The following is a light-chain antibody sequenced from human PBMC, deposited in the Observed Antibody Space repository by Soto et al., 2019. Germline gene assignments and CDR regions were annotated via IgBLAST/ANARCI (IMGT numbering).Light chain of an antibody. CDR2: GAS. CDR3: QQSYSLVT. V-gene: IGKV1-39*01. J-gene: IGKJ5*01. CDR1: QSISSS. Sequence: DIQMTQSPSSLSASVGDRVTITCRASQSISSSLNWYQQKPGKAPKLLIYGASSLQSGVPSRFGGSGSGTDFTLTIRSLRPEDFATYFCQQSYSLVTFGQGTRLEIK.